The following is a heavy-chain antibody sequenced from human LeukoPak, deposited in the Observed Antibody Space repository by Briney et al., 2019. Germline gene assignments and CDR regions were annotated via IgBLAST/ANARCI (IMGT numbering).Heavy chain of an antibody. D-gene: IGHD1-7*01. V-gene: IGHV4-59*10. J-gene: IGHJ6*03. CDR3: ARSAGTTGYYYYYMDV. CDR2: IYTSGST. Sequence: SETLSLTCAVYGGSFSGYYWSWIRQPPGKGLEWIGRIYTSGSTNYNPSLKSRVTMSVDTSKNQFSLKLSSATAADTAVYYCARSAGTTGYYYYYMDVWGKGTTVTVSS. CDR1: GGSFSGYY.